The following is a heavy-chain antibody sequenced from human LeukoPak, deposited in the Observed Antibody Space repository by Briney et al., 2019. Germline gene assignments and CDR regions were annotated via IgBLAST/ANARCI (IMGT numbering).Heavy chain of an antibody. D-gene: IGHD2-15*01. CDR3: ARVRGWFPLQH. V-gene: IGHV4-34*01. CDR2: INHSGST. CDR1: GGSISSYY. Sequence: SETLSLTCTVSGGSISSYYWSWIRQPPGKGLEWIGEINHSGSTNYNPSLKSRVTISVDTSKNQFSLKLSSVTAADTAVYYCARVRGWFPLQHWGQGTLVTVSS. J-gene: IGHJ1*01.